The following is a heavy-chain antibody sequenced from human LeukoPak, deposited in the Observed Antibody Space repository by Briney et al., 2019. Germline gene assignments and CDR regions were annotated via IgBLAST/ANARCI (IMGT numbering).Heavy chain of an antibody. CDR3: ARLMGRFCSSTTCYVDY. V-gene: IGHV3-30*03. CDR1: GFTFSSYG. Sequence: GGSLTLSCAASGFTFSSYGIHWVRQVAGKGLGWVAVISYDGSNKYYADSVKGRFTISRDNSKNTLYLQMNSLRLEDTAVYYCARLMGRFCSSTTCYVDYWGQGTLVTVSS. CDR2: ISYDGSNK. J-gene: IGHJ4*02. D-gene: IGHD2-2*01.